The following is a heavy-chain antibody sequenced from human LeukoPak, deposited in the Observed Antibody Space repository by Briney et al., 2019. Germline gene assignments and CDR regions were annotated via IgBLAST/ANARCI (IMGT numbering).Heavy chain of an antibody. CDR1: GFTVSSNH. J-gene: IGHJ5*02. V-gene: IGHV3-53*01. Sequence: GGSLRLSCAASGFTVSSNHMSWVRQAPGKGLEWVSVIYSGGSTDYADSVKGRFTISRDNLKNTLYLQMNSLRAEDTAVYYCARHYGSGSYYTLNWFDPWGQGTLVTVSS. CDR3: ARHYGSGSYYTLNWFDP. CDR2: IYSGGST. D-gene: IGHD3-10*01.